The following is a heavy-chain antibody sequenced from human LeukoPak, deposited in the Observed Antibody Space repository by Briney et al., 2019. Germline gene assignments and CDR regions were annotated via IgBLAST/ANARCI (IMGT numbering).Heavy chain of an antibody. CDR1: GGSISSYY. V-gene: IGHV4-4*07. Sequence: ASETLFLTCTVSGGSISSYYWSWIRQPAGKGLEWIGRIYTSGSTNYSPSLKSRVTMSVDTSKNQFSLKLSSVTAADTAVYYCARHKVAAATPYYYMDVWGKGTTVTVSS. D-gene: IGHD2-15*01. CDR2: IYTSGST. CDR3: ARHKVAAATPYYYMDV. J-gene: IGHJ6*03.